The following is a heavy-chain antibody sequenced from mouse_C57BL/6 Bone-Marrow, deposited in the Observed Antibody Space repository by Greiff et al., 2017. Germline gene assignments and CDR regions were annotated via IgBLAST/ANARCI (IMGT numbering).Heavy chain of an antibody. J-gene: IGHJ2*01. V-gene: IGHV1-59*01. CDR3: ARAFSTVVAVDF. CDR1: GYTFTSYW. Sequence: VQLQQPGAELVRPGTSVKLSCKASGYTFTSYWMHWVKQRPGQGLEWIGVIDPSASYTNYNQKFKGTATLTVDTSSSTAYRQLSSLASEDSAVYYCARAFSTVVAVDFWGQGTTLTVSS. D-gene: IGHD1-1*01. CDR2: IDPSASYT.